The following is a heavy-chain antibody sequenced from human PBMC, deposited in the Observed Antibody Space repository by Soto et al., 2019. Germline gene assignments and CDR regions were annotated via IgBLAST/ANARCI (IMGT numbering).Heavy chain of an antibody. J-gene: IGHJ5*02. V-gene: IGHV3-23*01. D-gene: IGHD3-10*01. Sequence: QVLDSGGDLVQPGGSLRLSCAASGFTFSTTDMSWVRQAPGKGLEWVSTVDGSGGATHYADSVKGRFTISRDNSKNTVFLQMSSLRADDTAVYYCAKNSGWFNTWGLGTLVTVSS. CDR1: GFTFSTTD. CDR3: AKNSGWFNT. CDR2: VDGSGGAT.